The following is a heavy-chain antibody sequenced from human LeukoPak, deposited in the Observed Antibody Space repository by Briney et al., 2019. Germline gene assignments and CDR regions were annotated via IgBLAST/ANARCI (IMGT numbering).Heavy chain of an antibody. D-gene: IGHD2-8*01. J-gene: IGHJ4*02. CDR2: ISYHARDQ. CDR3: AAQPCINGICYLDY. V-gene: IGHV3-30*03. CDR1: GFTFSHFW. Sequence: GGSLRLSCAASGFTFSHFWMSWVRQAPGKGLEWVTVISYHARDQFYADSVKGRFTVSRDNSRNTLYLQMNSLRAEDSAVYYCAAQPCINGICYLDYWGQGTLVTVSS.